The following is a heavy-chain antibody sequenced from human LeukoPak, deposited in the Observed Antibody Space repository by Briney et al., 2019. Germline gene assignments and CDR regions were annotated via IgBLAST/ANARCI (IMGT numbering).Heavy chain of an antibody. D-gene: IGHD3-10*01. Sequence: ASVKVSCKASGYTFTSYAMNWVRQAPGQGLEWMGWINTNTGNPTYAQGFTGRFVFSLDTSVSTAYLQISSLKAEDTAVYYCARVGTMVRPQNWFDPWGQGTLVTVSS. CDR2: INTNTGNP. CDR1: GYTFTSYA. J-gene: IGHJ5*02. CDR3: ARVGTMVRPQNWFDP. V-gene: IGHV7-4-1*02.